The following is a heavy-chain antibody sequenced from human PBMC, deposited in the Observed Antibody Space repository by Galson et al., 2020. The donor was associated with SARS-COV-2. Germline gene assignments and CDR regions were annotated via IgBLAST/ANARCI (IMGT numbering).Heavy chain of an antibody. J-gene: IGHJ3*01. Sequence: HSGGSLRLSCSVSGFTFSNYWMSWVRQAPGKGLEWVANIKQDGSDKYYVATVRGRFTISRDNAKNSLYLQMNSLRAEDTALYYCRAADNGFDVWGQGTMVTVSS. D-gene: IGHD6-25*01. CDR2: IKQDGSDK. CDR3: RAADNGFDV. V-gene: IGHV3-7*01. CDR1: GFTFSNYW.